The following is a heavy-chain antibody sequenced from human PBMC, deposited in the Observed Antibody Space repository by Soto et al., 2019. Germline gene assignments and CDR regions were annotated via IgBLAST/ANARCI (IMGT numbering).Heavy chain of an antibody. CDR3: ARSCSSTSCYGNDAFDI. J-gene: IGHJ3*02. V-gene: IGHV4-59*01. D-gene: IGHD2-2*01. CDR1: GGSISSYY. Sequence: SETLSLTCTVSGGSISSYYWSWIRQPPGKGLEWIGYIYYSGSTNYNPSLKSRVTISVDTSKNQFSLKLSSVTAADTAVYYCARSCSSTSCYGNDAFDIWGQGTMVTVSS. CDR2: IYYSGST.